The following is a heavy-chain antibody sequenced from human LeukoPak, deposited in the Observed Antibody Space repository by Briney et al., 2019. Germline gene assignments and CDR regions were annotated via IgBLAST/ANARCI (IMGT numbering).Heavy chain of an antibody. V-gene: IGHV4-30-4*08. CDR1: GGSISSGDYY. CDR2: IYYSGST. CDR3: AREGGIAAAGTWHKYFDY. J-gene: IGHJ4*02. Sequence: PSETLSLTCTVSGGSISSGDYYWSWIRQPPGKGLEWIGYIYYSGSTYYNPSLKSRVTLSVDGSKNQFSLKLISVTAADTAVYYCAREGGIAAAGTWHKYFDYWGQGTLVTVSS. D-gene: IGHD6-13*01.